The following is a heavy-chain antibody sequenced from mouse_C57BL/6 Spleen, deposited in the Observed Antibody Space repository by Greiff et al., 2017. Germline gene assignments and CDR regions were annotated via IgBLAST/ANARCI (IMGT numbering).Heavy chain of an antibody. D-gene: IGHD1-1*01. CDR2: INPNNGGT. J-gene: IGHJ2*01. V-gene: IGHV1-22*01. Sequence: VQLQQSGPELVKPGASVKMSCKASGYTFTDYNMHWVKQSHGKSLEWIGYINPNNGGTSYNQKFKGKATLTVNKSSSTAYMELRSLTSEDSAVYYCARSGYYGSSPFDYWGQGTTLTVSS. CDR1: GYTFTDYN. CDR3: ARSGYYGSSPFDY.